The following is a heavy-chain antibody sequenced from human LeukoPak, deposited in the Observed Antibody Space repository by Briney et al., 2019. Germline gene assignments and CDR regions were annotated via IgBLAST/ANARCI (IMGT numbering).Heavy chain of an antibody. J-gene: IGHJ4*02. V-gene: IGHV1-18*01. D-gene: IGHD6-13*01. CDR2: ISAYNGNT. CDR3: ASGHPTAAGRWYFDY. Sequence: ASVKVSCKASGYTFTSYGISWVRQAPGQGLEWMGWISAYNGNTNYAQKSQGRVTITTDESTSTAYMELSSLRSEDTAVYYCASGHPTAAGRWYFDYWGQGTLVTVSS. CDR1: GYTFTSYG.